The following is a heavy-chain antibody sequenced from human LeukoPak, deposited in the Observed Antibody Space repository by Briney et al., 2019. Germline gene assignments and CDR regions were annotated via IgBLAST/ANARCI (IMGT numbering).Heavy chain of an antibody. CDR2: IYSGGST. CDR3: AKDQAPGGDEFENDY. D-gene: IGHD2-21*02. Sequence: GGSLRLSCAASGFTVSSNYMSWVRQAPGKGLECVSLIYSGGSTYYADSVKGRFTISGDNSKNTLYLQMNSLRAEDTAVYYCAKDQAPGGDEFENDYWGQGTLVTVSS. CDR1: GFTVSSNY. J-gene: IGHJ4*02. V-gene: IGHV3-53*01.